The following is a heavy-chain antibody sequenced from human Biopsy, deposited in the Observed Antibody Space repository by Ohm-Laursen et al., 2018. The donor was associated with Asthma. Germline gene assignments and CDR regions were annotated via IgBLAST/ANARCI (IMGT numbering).Heavy chain of an antibody. D-gene: IGHD1-14*01. J-gene: IGHJ4*02. V-gene: IGHV3-21*01. CDR3: ARDGPELPTELDY. CDR1: GFTSSHYN. CDR2: ITDTSRYI. Sequence: SLRLSCSASGFTSSHYNMNWVRQAPGKGLAWVSSITDTSRYIKYADSVKGRFTISRDNAKNSLYLQMNSLRAEDTAVYYCARDGPELPTELDYWGPGTLVTVSS.